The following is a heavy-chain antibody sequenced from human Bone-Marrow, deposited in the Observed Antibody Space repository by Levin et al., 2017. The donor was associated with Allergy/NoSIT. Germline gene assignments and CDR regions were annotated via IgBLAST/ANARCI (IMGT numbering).Heavy chain of an antibody. J-gene: IGHJ4*02. CDR1: GYTFTTYA. V-gene: IGHV7-4-1*02. D-gene: IGHD3-16*01. CDR2: INTNTGNP. Sequence: GASVKVSCKASGYTFTTYAMNWVRQAPGQGLEWMGWINTNTGNPTYAQGFTGRFVFSLDTSVSTAYLQISSLKAEDTAVYYCGGGTESFDYWGQGTLVTVSS. CDR3: GGGTESFDY.